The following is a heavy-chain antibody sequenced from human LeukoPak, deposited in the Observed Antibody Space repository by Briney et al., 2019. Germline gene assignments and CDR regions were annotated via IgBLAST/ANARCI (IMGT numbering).Heavy chain of an antibody. J-gene: IGHJ4*02. CDR1: GFTFSSYA. Sequence: GGSLRLSCAASGFTFSSYAMSWVGQAPGKGVEWVSAISGSGGSTYYADSVKGRFTVSRDNSKNTLYLQMNRLRAEDTAVYYCAKEGPELYSGRPLDYWGQGTLVTVSS. CDR3: AKEGPELYSGRPLDY. CDR2: ISGSGGST. V-gene: IGHV3-23*01. D-gene: IGHD1-26*01.